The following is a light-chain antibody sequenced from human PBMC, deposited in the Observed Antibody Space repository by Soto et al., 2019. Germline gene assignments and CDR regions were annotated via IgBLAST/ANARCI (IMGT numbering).Light chain of an antibody. CDR2: NAS. Sequence: EIGLTQSPRTLSLSPGERATLSCRASQCVSNRCLAWYQHKPGQAPRLLMYNASTWANGIRDRFSGSGSGTDVTLTIRKLEPDGFAVYSCHQYGTLHRPFGQTTEVEIK. V-gene: IGKV3-20*01. J-gene: IGKJ1*01. CDR3: HQYGTLHRP. CDR1: QCVSNRC.